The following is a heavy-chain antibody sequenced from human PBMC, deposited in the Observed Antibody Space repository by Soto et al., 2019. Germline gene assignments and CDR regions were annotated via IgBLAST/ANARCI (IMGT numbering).Heavy chain of an antibody. Sequence: SVKVSCKASGGTFSSYAISWVRQAPGQGLEWMGGIIPIFGTANYAQKFQGRVTITADESTSTAYMELSSLRSEDTAVYYCARAMDIVVVVDATLFGDGMDVWGQGNTVTVSS. V-gene: IGHV1-69*13. CDR3: ARAMDIVVVVDATLFGDGMDV. CDR2: IIPIFGTA. D-gene: IGHD2-15*01. CDR1: GGTFSSYA. J-gene: IGHJ6*02.